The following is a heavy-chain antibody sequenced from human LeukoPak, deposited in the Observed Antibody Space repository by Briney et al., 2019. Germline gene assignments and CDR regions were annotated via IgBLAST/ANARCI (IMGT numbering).Heavy chain of an antibody. CDR1: GFTFSSYA. CDR2: ISYDGSNK. CDR3: ARDRGGEGWLASDY. Sequence: GGSLRLSCAASGFTFSSYAMHWVPQAPGKGLEWVAVISYDGSNKYYADSVKGRFTISRDNSKNTLYLQMNSLRAEDTAVYYCARDRGGEGWLASDYWGQGTLVTVSS. V-gene: IGHV3-30-3*01. J-gene: IGHJ4*02. D-gene: IGHD6-19*01.